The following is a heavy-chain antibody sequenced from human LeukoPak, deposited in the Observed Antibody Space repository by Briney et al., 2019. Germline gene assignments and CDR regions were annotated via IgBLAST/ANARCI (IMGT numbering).Heavy chain of an antibody. V-gene: IGHV1-2*02. CDR1: CYTFTNYG. CDR3: ARDSCSGGGCHYWYFDL. J-gene: IGHJ2*01. CDR2: INPNNGAT. Sequence: GASVKVSRKASCYTFTNYGISWVRQAPAQALEWMGWINPNNGATNYAQKFHGRVTMTRDTSISTASMELSSLKPDVTPVYYCARDSCSGGGCHYWYFDLWGRGTLVTVSS. D-gene: IGHD2-15*01.